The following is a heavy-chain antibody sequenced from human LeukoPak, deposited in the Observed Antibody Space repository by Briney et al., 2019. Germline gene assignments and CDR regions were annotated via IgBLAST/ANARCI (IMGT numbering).Heavy chain of an antibody. D-gene: IGHD6-13*01. CDR3: ARILSPAAGTDYHYYGMDV. CDR1: GGSISTYY. V-gene: IGHV4-59*12. CDR2: IYNSGST. J-gene: IGHJ6*02. Sequence: SETLSLTCTVSGGSISTYYCSWIRQPPGKGLEWIGYIYNSGSTNYNPSLKSRVTFSVDTSKNQFSLKLSSVTAADTAVYYCARILSPAAGTDYHYYGMDVWGQGTTVTVPS.